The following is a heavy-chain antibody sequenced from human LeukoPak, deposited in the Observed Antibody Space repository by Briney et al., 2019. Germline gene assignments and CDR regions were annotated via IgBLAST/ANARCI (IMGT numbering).Heavy chain of an antibody. J-gene: IGHJ4*02. CDR2: INHSGST. CDR1: GGSFSGYY. CDR3: ARGWFSDQGGYIYGYEDY. Sequence: KTSKTLSLTCAVYGGSFSGYYWSLIRQPPGKGLEWIGEINHSGSTNYNPSLKSRVTISVDTSKNQFSLKLSSVTAADTAVYYCARGWFSDQGGYIYGYEDYWGQGTLVTVSS. D-gene: IGHD5-18*01. V-gene: IGHV4-34*01.